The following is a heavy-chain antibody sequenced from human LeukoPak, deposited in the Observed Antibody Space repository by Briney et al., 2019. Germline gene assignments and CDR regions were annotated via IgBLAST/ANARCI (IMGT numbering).Heavy chain of an antibody. J-gene: IGHJ5*01. CDR2: ISGNGGST. D-gene: IGHD3-9*01. V-gene: IGHV3-23*01. CDR3: ARGYFDWLPYNCFNS. Sequence: GGSLRLSCAASGFTLRNHAMTWVRQAPGQGLEWVSVISGNGGSTDYADSVKGRFTISRDNSQNTLYLQMNSLRAEDTAVYYCARGYFDWLPYNCFNSWGQGTLVTVSS. CDR1: GFTLRNHA.